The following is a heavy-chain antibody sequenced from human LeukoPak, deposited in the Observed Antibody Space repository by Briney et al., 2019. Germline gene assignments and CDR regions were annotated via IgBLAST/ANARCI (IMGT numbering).Heavy chain of an antibody. D-gene: IGHD1-26*01. J-gene: IGHJ3*02. CDR1: GGSITNYF. Sequence: SETLSLTCTVSGGSITNYFWTWIRQPPGEGLEWIGYIYYSGSTNYNPSLKSRVTISLDTSKNQFSLKLSSVTAADTAVYYCARSKWGYAFDIWGQETMVTVSS. CDR3: ARSKWGYAFDI. V-gene: IGHV4-59*01. CDR2: IYYSGST.